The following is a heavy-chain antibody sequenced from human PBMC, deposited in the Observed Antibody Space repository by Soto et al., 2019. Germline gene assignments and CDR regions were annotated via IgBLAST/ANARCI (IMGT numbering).Heavy chain of an antibody. V-gene: IGHV3-33*01. CDR1: GFTFSSYG. CDR3: ARDYNDFWRGYGYGMDV. Sequence: PGGSLRLSCAASGFTFSSYGMHWVRQAPGKGLEWVAVIWYDGSNKYYADSVKGRFTISRDNSKNTLYLQMNSLRAEDTAVYYYARDYNDFWRGYGYGMDVWGQGTTVTVSS. CDR2: IWYDGSNK. J-gene: IGHJ6*02. D-gene: IGHD3-3*01.